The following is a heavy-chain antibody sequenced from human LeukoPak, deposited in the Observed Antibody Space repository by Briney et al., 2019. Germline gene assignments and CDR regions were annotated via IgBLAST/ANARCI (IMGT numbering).Heavy chain of an antibody. CDR1: GGTIISSSYY. CDR2: MFYSGNT. D-gene: IGHD2-21*01. Sequence: SETLCLTCGVSGGTIISSSYYWGWIRQPPGKGLESIASMFYSGNTYYNPSLKSRVTMSVDTTENQFSLKLSSVTAADTAVYYCARHVVGNYDLLSFDYWGQGSLVTVSS. J-gene: IGHJ4*02. CDR3: ARHVVGNYDLLSFDY. V-gene: IGHV4-39*01.